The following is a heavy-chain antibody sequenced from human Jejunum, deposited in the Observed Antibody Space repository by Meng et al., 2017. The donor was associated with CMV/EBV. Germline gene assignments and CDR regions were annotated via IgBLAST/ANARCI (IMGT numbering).Heavy chain of an antibody. CDR3: ARGRRNEPLFDY. CDR1: GYTFTNYG. J-gene: IGHJ4*02. Sequence: QAQLGPAGGEGMKPVASTRAPCKASGYTFTNYGITWVRQAPGQGLEWMGWINAYNGDTNYAQTLQGRVTMTTDTSTSTAYMELRSLRSDDTAVYYCARGRRNEPLFDYWGQGTLVTVSS. V-gene: IGHV1-18*01. D-gene: IGHD1-14*01. CDR2: INAYNGDT.